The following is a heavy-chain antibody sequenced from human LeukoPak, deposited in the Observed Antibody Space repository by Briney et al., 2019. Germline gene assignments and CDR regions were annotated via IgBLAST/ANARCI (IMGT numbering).Heavy chain of an antibody. J-gene: IGHJ3*02. CDR2: INWNGHST. D-gene: IGHD6-25*01. CDR3: AREGSRSADAFDI. V-gene: IGHV3-20*04. CDR1: RFIFDNYD. Sequence: SLTLSCLPCRFIFDNYDLHGVRQVPGKGLAGVSGINWNGHSTRYGDSVKGRFISSRESAKKSLYLQMTSLRAEDTALYYCAREGSRSADAFDIWGKGTMVTVSS.